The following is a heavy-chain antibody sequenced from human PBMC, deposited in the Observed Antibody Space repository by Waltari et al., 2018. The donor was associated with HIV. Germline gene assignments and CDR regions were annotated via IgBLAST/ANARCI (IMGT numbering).Heavy chain of an antibody. Sequence: QAQLRESGPGLVKPSQPLSLTCTVSGGSLSSSGHYWNSIGQHPGKGLDGMRLTLFSGTTKYNPSLKGRVNISIDTSKRQFSLKLKSVTAADTAVYYCARGDLGGMVRYWGQGTLVAVSS. CDR2: TLFSGTT. CDR1: GGSLSSSGHY. CDR3: ARGDLGGMVRY. D-gene: IGHD3-16*01. V-gene: IGHV4-31*03. J-gene: IGHJ4*02.